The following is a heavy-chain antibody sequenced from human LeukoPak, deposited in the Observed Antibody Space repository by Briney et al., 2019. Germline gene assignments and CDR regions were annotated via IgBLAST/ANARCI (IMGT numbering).Heavy chain of an antibody. CDR2: VSRDGRSK. CDR1: GFTFSNYG. V-gene: IGHV3-30*03. D-gene: IGHD2-2*02. CDR3: ARFNLGYCSSTSCYTSGYFDY. J-gene: IGHJ4*02. Sequence: GGSLRLSCAASGFTFSNYGMHWVRQAPGRGPEWVAIVSRDGRSKYYADSVKGRFTTSRDNSKNMLDLQMNSLRAEDTAVYYCARFNLGYCSSTSCYTSGYFDYWGQGTLVTVSS.